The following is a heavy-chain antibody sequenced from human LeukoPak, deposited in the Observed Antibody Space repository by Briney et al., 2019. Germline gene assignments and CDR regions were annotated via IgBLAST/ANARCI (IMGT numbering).Heavy chain of an antibody. J-gene: IGHJ3*02. Sequence: ASVKVSCKVSGYTLTELSMHWVRQAPGKGLEWMGGFDPEDGETIYAQKFQGRVTMTEDTSTDTAYMELSSLKSEDTAIYYCAISDPTDDILTGPGTFDIWGQGTMVTVSS. CDR2: FDPEDGET. CDR1: GYTLTELS. V-gene: IGHV1-24*01. CDR3: AISDPTDDILTGPGTFDI. D-gene: IGHD3-9*01.